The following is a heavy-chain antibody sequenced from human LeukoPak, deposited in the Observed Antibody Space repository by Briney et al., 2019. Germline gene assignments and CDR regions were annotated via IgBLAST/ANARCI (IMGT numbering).Heavy chain of an antibody. Sequence: GGSLRLSCAASGFTFSSYWMHWVRQAPGKGLVWVSRINSDGSSTSYADSVKGRFTISRDNAKNTLYLQMSSLRAEDTAVYYCARAHIVVVPAAIRPLDYWGQGTLVTVSS. CDR1: GFTFSSYW. CDR2: INSDGSST. D-gene: IGHD2-2*02. J-gene: IGHJ4*02. CDR3: ARAHIVVVPAAIRPLDY. V-gene: IGHV3-74*01.